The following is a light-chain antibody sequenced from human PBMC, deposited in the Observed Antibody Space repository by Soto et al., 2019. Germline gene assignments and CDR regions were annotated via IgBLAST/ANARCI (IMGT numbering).Light chain of an antibody. CDR1: SSNLGTGYD. V-gene: IGLV1-40*01. CDR2: GNT. J-gene: IGLJ1*01. Sequence: QSVLTQPPSVSGAPGQRVTISCTGSSSNLGTGYDVHWYQHLPGTAPKLLIYGNTNRPSGVPDRFSGSKSGTSASLAITGVQEEDEADDYCRTSDRRLSGSVFGTGTKLTVL. CDR3: RTSDRRLSGSV.